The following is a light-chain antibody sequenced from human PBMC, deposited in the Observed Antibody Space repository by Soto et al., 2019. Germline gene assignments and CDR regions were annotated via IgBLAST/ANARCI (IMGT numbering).Light chain of an antibody. J-gene: IGKJ5*01. Sequence: IVMTQSPLYLPVTPGEPASISCRSSQSLLHSNGYNYSDWFLQKPGQSPQLLRYLGSNRPSGVPDRFSGSGADTDFTRKISRVEAEDVGVYYCMQALQTPLTFGQGTRL. V-gene: IGKV2-28*01. CDR3: MQALQTPLT. CDR1: QSLLHSNGYNY. CDR2: LGS.